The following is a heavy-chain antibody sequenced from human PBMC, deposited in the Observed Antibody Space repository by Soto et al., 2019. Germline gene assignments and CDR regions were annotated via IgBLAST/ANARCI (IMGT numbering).Heavy chain of an antibody. CDR3: ARDSRYARLGVTTPRGGMDV. CDR2: IGTAGDT. Sequence: PGGSLRLSCAASGFTFSSYDMHWVRQATGKGLEWVSAIGTAGDTYYPGSVKGRFTISRENAKNSLYLQMNSLRAGDTAVYYCARDSRYARLGVTTPRGGMDVWGQGTTVTVSS. J-gene: IGHJ6*02. CDR1: GFTFSSYD. D-gene: IGHD4-17*01. V-gene: IGHV3-13*04.